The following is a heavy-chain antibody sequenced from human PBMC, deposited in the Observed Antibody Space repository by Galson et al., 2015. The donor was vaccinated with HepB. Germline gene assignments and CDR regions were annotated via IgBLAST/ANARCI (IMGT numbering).Heavy chain of an antibody. CDR3: ARERVVPAAMMRDYYYYYGMDV. Sequence: SVKVSCKASGGTFSSYAISWVRQAPGQGLEWMGRIIPILGIANYAQKFQGRVTITADKSTSTAYMELSSLRSEDTAVYYCARERVVPAAMMRDYYYYYGMDVWGQGTTVTVSS. CDR2: IIPILGIA. J-gene: IGHJ6*02. D-gene: IGHD2-2*01. V-gene: IGHV1-69*04. CDR1: GGTFSSYA.